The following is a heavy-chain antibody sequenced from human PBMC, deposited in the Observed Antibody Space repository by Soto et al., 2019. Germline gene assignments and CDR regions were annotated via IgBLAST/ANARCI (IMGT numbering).Heavy chain of an antibody. D-gene: IGHD3-9*01. V-gene: IGHV1-69*13. CDR1: GGTFSSYA. CDR3: ARGRPVLRYFDWYRGYYYYGMDV. J-gene: IGHJ6*02. Sequence: SVKVSCKASGGTFSSYAISWVRQAPGQGLEWMGGIIPIFGTANYAQKFQGRVTITADESTSTAYMELSSLRSEDTAVYYCARGRPVLRYFDWYRGYYYYGMDVWGQGTTVTVSS. CDR2: IIPIFGTA.